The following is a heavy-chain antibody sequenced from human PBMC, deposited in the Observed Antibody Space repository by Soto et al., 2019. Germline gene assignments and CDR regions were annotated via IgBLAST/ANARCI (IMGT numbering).Heavy chain of an antibody. D-gene: IGHD2-21*01. V-gene: IGHV3-30-3*01. CDR1: GFTFGTYP. CDR2: ISKDGSAK. Sequence: PGGSLRLSCAVSGFTFGTYPMHWVRQAPGKGLEWVAIISKDGSAKYYADSVKGRLTISRDNSENTLYLEMNSLTAADTAVYYCARDPNTICGHSWAANWFDSWGQGTLVTVSS. J-gene: IGHJ5*01. CDR3: ARDPNTICGHSWAANWFDS.